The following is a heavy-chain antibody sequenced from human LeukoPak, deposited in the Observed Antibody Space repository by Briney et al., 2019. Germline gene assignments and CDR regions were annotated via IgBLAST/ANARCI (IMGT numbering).Heavy chain of an antibody. CDR3: VYSGNYRFDY. V-gene: IGHV3-74*01. Sequence: GGTLRLSCAASGFTFSSYWMHWVRQAPGKGLVWVSRISPDASSTTYADSVKGRFTISRDNAKNTLYLQMNSLRAEDTAVYYCVYSGNYRFDYWGQGTLVTVST. J-gene: IGHJ4*02. D-gene: IGHD1-26*01. CDR1: GFTFSSYW. CDR2: ISPDASST.